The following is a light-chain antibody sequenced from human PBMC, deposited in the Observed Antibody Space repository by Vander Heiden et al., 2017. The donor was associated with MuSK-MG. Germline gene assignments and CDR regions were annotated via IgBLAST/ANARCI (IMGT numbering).Light chain of an antibody. V-gene: IGLV3-1*01. CDR3: QAWDSNTGV. J-gene: IGLJ2*01. Sequence: SYDLPHPPSVSVSPGQTASIPCSGDRLGDTFVGGYQQKPGQSPVLIIHQDSKRPSGFPERFSASNSGNTATLTISGTQAVDEADYYCQAWDSNTGVFGGGTKLTVL. CDR2: QDS. CDR1: RLGDTF.